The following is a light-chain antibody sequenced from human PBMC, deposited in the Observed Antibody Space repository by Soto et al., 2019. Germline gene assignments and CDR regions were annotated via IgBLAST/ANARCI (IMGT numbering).Light chain of an antibody. CDR3: QQRSNWHLT. V-gene: IGKV3-11*01. CDR2: DAS. Sequence: EIVLTQSPATLSLSPGERATLSCRASQSVSSYLDWYQQKPGQAPRLLIYDASNRATGIPARFSGSGSGTDFTLTISSLEPEDFAVYSCQQRSNWHLTFGGGTKVEIK. CDR1: QSVSSY. J-gene: IGKJ4*01.